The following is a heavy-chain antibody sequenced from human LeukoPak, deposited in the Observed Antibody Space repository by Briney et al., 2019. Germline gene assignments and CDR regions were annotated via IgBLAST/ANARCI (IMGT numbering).Heavy chain of an antibody. CDR3: AREWYHGDENWLDP. V-gene: IGHV3-30-3*01. J-gene: IGHJ5*02. CDR1: GFTFSSYA. D-gene: IGHD4-17*01. CDR2: ISYDGSNK. Sequence: GGSLRLSCAASGFTFSSYAMHWVRQAPGKGLEWVAVISYDGSNKYYADSVKGRFTISRDNSKNTLYLQMNSLRAEDTAVYYCAREWYHGDENWLDPWGQGTLVTVSS.